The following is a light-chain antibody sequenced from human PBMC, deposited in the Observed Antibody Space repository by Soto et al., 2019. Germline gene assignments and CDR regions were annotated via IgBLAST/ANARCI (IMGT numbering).Light chain of an antibody. Sequence: EIVMTQSPATLSVSPGERATLSCRASQSVSSNLAWYQQKPGQAPRLLIYGASSRATGIPDRFSGSGSGTDFTLTISIVEPEDFAIYYCHQYGNSPQTFGQGTKADIK. J-gene: IGKJ1*01. CDR3: HQYGNSPQT. CDR1: QSVSSN. CDR2: GAS. V-gene: IGKV3D-15*03.